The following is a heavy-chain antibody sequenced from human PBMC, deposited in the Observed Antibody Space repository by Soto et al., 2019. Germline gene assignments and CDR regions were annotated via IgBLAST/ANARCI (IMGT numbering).Heavy chain of an antibody. CDR1: GFTLRDYY. CDR2: ISSSGETI. Sequence: QVQLVESGGGLVKPGGSLRLSCAASGFTLRDYYMSWIRQAPGKGLEWVSYISSSGETIYYADSVKGRFTISRDSAKNSLSLQMNSPRAEDTAVYYCARDSWVFGVDYWGQGSLVTVSS. J-gene: IGHJ4*02. V-gene: IGHV3-11*01. CDR3: ARDSWVFGVDY. D-gene: IGHD3-3*01.